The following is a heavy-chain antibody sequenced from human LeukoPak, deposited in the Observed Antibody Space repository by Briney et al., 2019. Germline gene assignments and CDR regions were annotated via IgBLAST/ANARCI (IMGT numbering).Heavy chain of an antibody. CDR1: GGSISSGSYY. Sequence: PSETLSLTCTVSGGSISSGSYYWSWIRQPAGKGLEWIGRIYTSGSTNYNPSLKSRVTISVDTSKNQFSLKLSSVTAADTAVYYCARESAFWSGWSWFDPWGQGTLVTVSS. J-gene: IGHJ5*02. V-gene: IGHV4-61*02. CDR2: IYTSGST. D-gene: IGHD3-3*01. CDR3: ARESAFWSGWSWFDP.